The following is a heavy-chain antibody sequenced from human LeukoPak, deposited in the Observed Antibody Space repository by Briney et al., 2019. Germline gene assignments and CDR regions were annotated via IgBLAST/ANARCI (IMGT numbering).Heavy chain of an antibody. J-gene: IGHJ4*02. CDR3: ARSQWLIDASIDY. Sequence: ASLKVSCKASGYTFTGYYMLWVRQAPGQGLEWMGWINPTSCGTKYAQTFRGKVTMTRDTSISTAYMELSRLRSDDTAVYYCARSQWLIDASIDYWGQGTLVTVSS. D-gene: IGHD6-19*01. CDR1: GYTFTGYY. CDR2: INPTSCGT. V-gene: IGHV1-2*02.